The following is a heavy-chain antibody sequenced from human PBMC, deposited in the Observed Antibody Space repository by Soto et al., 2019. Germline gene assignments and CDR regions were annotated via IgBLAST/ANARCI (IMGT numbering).Heavy chain of an antibody. D-gene: IGHD3-22*01. CDR3: ARGSRSLYYYDTSASNYFGP. CDR1: TGSLSGYY. Sequence: SETLSLTCAVFTGSLSGYYWSWIRQPPGKGPEWIGECNHGGSTNYNLSLRSRLTISVDTSKNQVSLMLSSVTAADTAVYYCARGSRSLYYYDTSASNYFGPWGQGTLVTVSS. J-gene: IGHJ5*02. CDR2: CNHGGST. V-gene: IGHV4-34*01.